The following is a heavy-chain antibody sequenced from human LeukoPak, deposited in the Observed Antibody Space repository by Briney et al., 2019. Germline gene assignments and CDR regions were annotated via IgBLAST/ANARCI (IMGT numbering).Heavy chain of an antibody. Sequence: GGSLRLSCAASGFTFSSYSMNWVRQAPGKGLEWVSSISSSSSYIYYADSVKGRFTISRDNAKNSLYLQMNSLRAEDTAVYYCAREGEVVPAAIVVYYYGMDVWGQGTTVTVSS. V-gene: IGHV3-21*01. CDR1: GFTFSSYS. CDR2: ISSSSSYI. J-gene: IGHJ6*02. CDR3: AREGEVVPAAIVVYYYGMDV. D-gene: IGHD2-2*01.